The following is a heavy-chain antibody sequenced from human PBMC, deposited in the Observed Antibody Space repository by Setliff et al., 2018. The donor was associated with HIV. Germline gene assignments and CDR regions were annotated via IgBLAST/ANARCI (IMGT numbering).Heavy chain of an antibody. CDR1: GGAFTSHG. D-gene: IGHD5-12*01. CDR2: IIPLSDIT. Sequence: SVKVSCKVSGGAFTSHGVSWVRQAPGQGLEWMGGIIPLSDITSYAQTLQGRVTITADTSASTMYMELSSLRSEDTAVYYCARVGNNRLQFFDHWGQGTLVTVSS. CDR3: ARVGNNRLQFFDH. V-gene: IGHV1-69*10. J-gene: IGHJ4*02.